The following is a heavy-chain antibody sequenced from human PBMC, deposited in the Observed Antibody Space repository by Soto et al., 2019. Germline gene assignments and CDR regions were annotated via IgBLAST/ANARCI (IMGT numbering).Heavy chain of an antibody. J-gene: IGHJ5*02. CDR2: ISSSSSYI. CDR1: GFTFSSYS. CDR3: ARLRGSTLINRWFGP. V-gene: IGHV3-21*01. Sequence: LRLSCAASGFTFSSYSMNWVRQAPGKGLEWVSSISSSSSYIYYADSVKGRFTISRDNAKNSLYLQMNSLRAEDTAVYYCARLRGSTLINRWFGPWGQGSLVTISS.